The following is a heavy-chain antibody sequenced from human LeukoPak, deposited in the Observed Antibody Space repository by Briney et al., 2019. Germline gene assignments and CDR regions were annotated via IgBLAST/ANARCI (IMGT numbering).Heavy chain of an antibody. CDR3: ARVRGYSYGSDAFDI. Sequence: SETLSLTCTVSGGSICSYYWSWVREPPGKGLQWIGYIYYSGSTNYNPSLKSRVTISVDTSKNQFSLKLSSVTAADTAVFYCARVRGYSYGSDAFDIWGQGKIVTVSS. CDR2: IYYSGST. V-gene: IGHV4-59*01. D-gene: IGHD5-18*01. CDR1: GGSICSYY. J-gene: IGHJ3*02.